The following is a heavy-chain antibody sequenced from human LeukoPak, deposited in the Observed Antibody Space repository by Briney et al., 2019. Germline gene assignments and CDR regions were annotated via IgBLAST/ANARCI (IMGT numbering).Heavy chain of an antibody. CDR2: IYTTGST. D-gene: IGHD5-18*01. J-gene: IGHJ5*02. CDR3: ARPRDTAIAVGWFDP. CDR1: GGSISSGSYY. V-gene: IGHV4-61*02. Sequence: SQTLSLTCTVSGGSISSGSYYWSWIRQPAGKGLEWIGRIYTTGSTNYNPSLKSRVTISVDTSKNQFSLKLSSVTAADTAVYYCARPRDTAIAVGWFDPWGQGTLVTVSS.